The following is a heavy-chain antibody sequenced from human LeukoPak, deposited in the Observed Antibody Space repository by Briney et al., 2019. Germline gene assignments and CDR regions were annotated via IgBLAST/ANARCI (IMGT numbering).Heavy chain of an antibody. D-gene: IGHD6-13*01. J-gene: IGHJ5*02. Sequence: PSETLSLTCTVSGDSINSYYWSWIRQPPGKGLEWIGYVYYTGITNYNPSLKSRVTISVAKNQFSLRLTSLTAADTAVYYCARALRQQLVTGWFDPWAQGTLVTVSS. CDR2: VYYTGIT. V-gene: IGHV4-59*01. CDR1: GDSINSYY. CDR3: ARALRQQLVTGWFDP.